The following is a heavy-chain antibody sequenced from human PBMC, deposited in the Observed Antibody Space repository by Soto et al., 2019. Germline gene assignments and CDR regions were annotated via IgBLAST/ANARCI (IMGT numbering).Heavy chain of an antibody. CDR3: ERVVRGVVNWFDP. D-gene: IGHD3-10*01. Sequence: HLVQSGPEVKKPGASITVSCKNSGDTFTNFGLSWVRQAPGQGLEWMGWIATYNSNRNYAQKFQGRLSLTTDTSTSTAYMDLKNLGYDDTAVYYCERVVRGVVNWFDPWGQGTLVTVSS. J-gene: IGHJ5*02. CDR2: IATYNSNR. CDR1: GDTFTNFG. V-gene: IGHV1-18*01.